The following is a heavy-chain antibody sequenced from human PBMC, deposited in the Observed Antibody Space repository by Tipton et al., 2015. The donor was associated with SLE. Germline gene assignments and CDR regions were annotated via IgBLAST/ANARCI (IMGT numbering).Heavy chain of an antibody. CDR2: INHSGST. J-gene: IGHJ6*03. CDR1: GGSFSGYY. V-gene: IGHV4-34*01. CDR3: ARQGPLWYYYYYMDV. Sequence: TLSLTCAVYGGSFSGYYWSWIRQPPGKELEWIGEINHSGSTNYNPSLKSRVTISVDTSKNQFSLKLSSVTAADTAVYYCARQGPLWYYYYYMDVWGKGTTVTVSS. D-gene: IGHD3-10*01.